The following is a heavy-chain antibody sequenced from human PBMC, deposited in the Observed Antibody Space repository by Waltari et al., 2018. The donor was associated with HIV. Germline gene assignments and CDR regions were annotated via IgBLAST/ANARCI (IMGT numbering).Heavy chain of an antibody. CDR2: ISSTSSHI. CDR1: GFNFRNYN. V-gene: IGHV3-21*01. J-gene: IGHJ4*02. CDR3: ATDLLDF. Sequence: DVQLVESGGGLVKPGGSLRISCPASGFNFRNYNMNWVRQAPGKGLEWVSSISSTSSHIFYANSVRGRFTISRDNSKNSLYLQMKSLTADDTAVYYCATDLLDFWGQGTLVIVSS.